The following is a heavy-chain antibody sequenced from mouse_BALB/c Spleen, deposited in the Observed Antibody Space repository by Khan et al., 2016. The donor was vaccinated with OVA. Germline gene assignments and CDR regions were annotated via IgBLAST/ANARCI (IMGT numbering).Heavy chain of an antibody. CDR1: GFTFSSFF. D-gene: IGHD2-1*01. CDR2: ISSAATYT. J-gene: IGHJ3*01. V-gene: IGHV5-9-1*01. CDR3: ANGNYGWFAY. Sequence: EVELVESGGVLVEPGGSLKLSCAASGFTFSSFFMSWVRQTPEKRLEWVATISSAATYTYYPASVTGRFTISRDNAKNTLYLQMNSLRSDDTATYYCANGNYGWFAYWGQGTLVTVST.